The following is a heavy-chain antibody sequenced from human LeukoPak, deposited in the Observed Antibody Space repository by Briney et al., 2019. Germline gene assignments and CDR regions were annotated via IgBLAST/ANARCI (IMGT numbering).Heavy chain of an antibody. CDR1: GYTFTGYY. CDR3: ARQEGWFGEISNWFDP. D-gene: IGHD3-10*01. V-gene: IGHV1-2*02. Sequence: ASVKVSCKASGYTFTGYYMHWVRQAPGQGLEWMGWINPNSGGTNYAQKFQGRVTMTRDTSISTAYMELSRLRSDDTAVYYCARQEGWFGEISNWFDPWGQGTLVTVSS. CDR2: INPNSGGT. J-gene: IGHJ5*02.